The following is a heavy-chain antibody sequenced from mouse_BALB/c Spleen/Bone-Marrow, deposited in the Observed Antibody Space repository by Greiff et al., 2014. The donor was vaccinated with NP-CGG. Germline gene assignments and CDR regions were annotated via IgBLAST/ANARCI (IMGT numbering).Heavy chain of an antibody. CDR3: ARGRWYY. Sequence: EVQLVESGPELVKPGASVKISCKTSGYTFTDYTLHWVKQSHGKSLEWIGGVNPNIGGTSYNQKFKGKASLTVSKSSTTAYMVLRSLTSEDSAVYYCARGRWYYWGQGTTLTVSS. CDR2: VNPNIGGT. J-gene: IGHJ2*01. V-gene: IGHV1-22*01. CDR1: GYTFTDYT. D-gene: IGHD2-3*01.